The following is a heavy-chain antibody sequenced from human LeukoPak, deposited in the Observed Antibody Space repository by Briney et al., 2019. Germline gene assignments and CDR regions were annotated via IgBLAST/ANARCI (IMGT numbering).Heavy chain of an antibody. Sequence: SETLSLTCTVSGGSISSYYWSWIRQPPGKGLEWIGYIYYSGTTNYNPPLKSRVTILVDTSKNQFSLKLSSVTAADTAVYYCARHRSCSGGSCYSNARDAFDIWGQGTMVTVSS. D-gene: IGHD2-15*01. CDR2: IYYSGTT. CDR3: ARHRSCSGGSCYSNARDAFDI. V-gene: IGHV4-59*08. J-gene: IGHJ3*02. CDR1: GGSISSYY.